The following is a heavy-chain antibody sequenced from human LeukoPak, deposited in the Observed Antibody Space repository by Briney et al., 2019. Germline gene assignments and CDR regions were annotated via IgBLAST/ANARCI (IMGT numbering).Heavy chain of an antibody. CDR2: IIPNSGGT. CDR3: ARGLYCSSTSCDAFDI. Sequence: ASVKVSCKASGYTFTGYYMHWVRQAPGQGLEWMGWIIPNSGGTNYAQKFQGRVTMTRDTSISTAYMELSRLRSDDTAVYYCARGLYCSSTSCDAFDIWGQGTMVTVSS. J-gene: IGHJ3*02. D-gene: IGHD2-2*01. V-gene: IGHV1-2*02. CDR1: GYTFTGYY.